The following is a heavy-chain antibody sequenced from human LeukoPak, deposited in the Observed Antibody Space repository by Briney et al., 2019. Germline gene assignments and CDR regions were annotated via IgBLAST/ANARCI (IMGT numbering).Heavy chain of an antibody. CDR3: ASPRRGDYNVHFDY. D-gene: IGHD4-17*01. CDR2: ISYDGSNK. CDR1: GFTFSSYA. V-gene: IGHV3-30-3*01. J-gene: IGHJ4*02. Sequence: GGSLRLSCAASGFTFSSYAMHWVRQAPGKGLEWVAVISYDGSNKYYADSVKGRFTISRDNSKNTLYLQMNSLRAEDTAVYYCASPRRGDYNVHFDYWGQGTLVTVSS.